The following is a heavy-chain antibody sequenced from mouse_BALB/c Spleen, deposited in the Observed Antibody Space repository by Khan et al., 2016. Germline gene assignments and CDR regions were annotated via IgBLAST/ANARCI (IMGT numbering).Heavy chain of an antibody. J-gene: IGHJ4*01. V-gene: IGHV1-9*01. CDR3: ARAWYSMDY. Sequence: QVQLQQSGAELMKPGASVKISCKATGYTFSNYWIEWVKQRPGHGLEWIGDFLPGNRKSTFNEKVKGKATFTADTSSNTAYMQLSSLTSEDSAVYYCARAWYSMDYWGQGTSVTVSS. CDR1: GYTFSNYW. CDR2: FLPGNRKS.